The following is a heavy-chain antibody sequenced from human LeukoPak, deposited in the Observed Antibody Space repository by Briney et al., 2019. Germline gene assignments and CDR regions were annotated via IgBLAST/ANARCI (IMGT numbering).Heavy chain of an antibody. CDR2: IIPIFGTA. CDR1: GGTFSSYA. D-gene: IGHD4-17*01. CDR3: ARDPHSYPGDLGGY. J-gene: IGHJ4*02. Sequence: GASVKVSCKASGGTFSSYAISWVRQAPGQGLEWMGGIIPIFGTANYAQKFQGRVTITADESTSTAYMELSSLRSEDTAVYYCARDPHSYPGDLGGYWGQGTLVTASS. V-gene: IGHV1-69*13.